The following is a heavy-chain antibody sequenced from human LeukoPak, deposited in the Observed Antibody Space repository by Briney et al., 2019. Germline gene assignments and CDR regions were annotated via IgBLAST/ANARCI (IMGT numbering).Heavy chain of an antibody. CDR2: IYHSGST. J-gene: IGHJ6*03. CDR3: ARVVAAAGDAYYYYYYYMDV. Sequence: SGTLSLTCAVSGGSISSSNWWSWVRQPPGKGLEWIGEIYHSGSTNYNPSLKSRVTISVDKSKNQFSLKLSSVTAADTAVYYCARVVAAAGDAYYYYYYYMDVWGKGTTVTVSS. V-gene: IGHV4-4*02. D-gene: IGHD6-13*01. CDR1: GGSISSSNW.